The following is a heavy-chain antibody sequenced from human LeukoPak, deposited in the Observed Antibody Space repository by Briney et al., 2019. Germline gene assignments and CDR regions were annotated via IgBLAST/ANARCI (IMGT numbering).Heavy chain of an antibody. J-gene: IGHJ2*01. V-gene: IGHV1-69*13. Sequence: ASVKVSCKASGGTFSSYAISWVRQAPGQGLEWMGGIIPIFGTANYAQKFQGRVTITADESTSTAYMELGSLRSEDTAVYYCAREGDCSGGSCPYWYFDLWGRGTLVTVSS. D-gene: IGHD2-15*01. CDR3: AREGDCSGGSCPYWYFDL. CDR1: GGTFSSYA. CDR2: IIPIFGTA.